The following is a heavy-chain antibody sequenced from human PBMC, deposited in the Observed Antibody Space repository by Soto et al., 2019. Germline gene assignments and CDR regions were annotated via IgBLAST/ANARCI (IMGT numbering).Heavy chain of an antibody. CDR1: GFTFSSYA. V-gene: IGHV3-21*01. D-gene: IGHD6-19*01. CDR2: ISSTSSYT. CDR3: ARDLALAGNY. J-gene: IGHJ4*02. Sequence: LVQSGGCLVKPGGSLSLSCAASGFTFSSYAMNWVRQTQDKGLEWVSSISSTSSYTHYSDSVKGRFTISRDNANNSLFLQMNSLRAEDTATYYCARDLALAGNYWGQGVLVTVSS.